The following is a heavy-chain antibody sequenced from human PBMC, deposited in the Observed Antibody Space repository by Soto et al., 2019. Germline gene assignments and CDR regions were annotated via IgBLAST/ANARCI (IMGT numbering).Heavy chain of an antibody. J-gene: IGHJ5*02. D-gene: IGHD3-10*01. CDR1: GFSFTAYS. V-gene: IGHV3-21*04. Sequence: GGSLRLSCAASGFSFTAYSMNWVRQAPGKGLEWVSSISSSSSYIYYADSVRGRFTISRDNAKNSLYLQMNSLRAEDTAVYYCAKEIGSYGSVEGIFEPWGQGTLVTVSS. CDR3: AKEIGSYGSVEGIFEP. CDR2: ISSSSSYI.